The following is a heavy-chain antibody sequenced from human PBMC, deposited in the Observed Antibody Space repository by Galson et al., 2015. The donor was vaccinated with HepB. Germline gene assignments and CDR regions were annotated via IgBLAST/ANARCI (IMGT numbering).Heavy chain of an antibody. Sequence: SVKVSCKASGYIFINYAIHWVRQAPGQRLEWMGWINVGNGNTKYSQNFQGRVTITRDTSASTAYMDLSSLRSEDTAVYFCARDSGHESWFDPWGQGTLVTVSS. CDR3: ARDSGHESWFDP. CDR2: INVGNGNT. V-gene: IGHV1-3*01. J-gene: IGHJ5*02. D-gene: IGHD6-25*01. CDR1: GYIFINYA.